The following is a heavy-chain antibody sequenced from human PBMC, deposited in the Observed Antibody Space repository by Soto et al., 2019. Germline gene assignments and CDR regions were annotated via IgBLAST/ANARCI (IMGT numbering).Heavy chain of an antibody. CDR2: IYYSGST. CDR1: GGSISSSIYY. D-gene: IGHD5-18*01. Sequence: RSLTCTVSGGSISSSIYYWGWIRQPPGKGLEWIGSIYYSGSTYYNPSLKSRVTISVDTSKNQFSLKLSSVTAADTAVYYCASRGYSYGHYYFDYWGQGTLVTVSS. J-gene: IGHJ4*02. V-gene: IGHV4-39*01. CDR3: ASRGYSYGHYYFDY.